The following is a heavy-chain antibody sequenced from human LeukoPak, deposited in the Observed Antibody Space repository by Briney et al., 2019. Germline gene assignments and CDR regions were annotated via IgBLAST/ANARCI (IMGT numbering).Heavy chain of an antibody. Sequence: PSETLSLTCAVSGYSISSGYYWGWIRQPPGKGLEWIGSIYHSGSTYYNPSLKSRVTISVDTSKNQFSLKLSSVTAADTAVYYCARDLSGGLPPYYMDVWGKGTTVTVSS. CDR3: ARDLSGGLPPYYMDV. J-gene: IGHJ6*03. CDR2: IYHSGST. D-gene: IGHD3-16*01. V-gene: IGHV4-38-2*02. CDR1: GYSISSGYY.